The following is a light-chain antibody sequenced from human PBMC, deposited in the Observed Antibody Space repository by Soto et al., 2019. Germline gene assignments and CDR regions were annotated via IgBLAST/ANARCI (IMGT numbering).Light chain of an antibody. CDR1: QSISSY. CDR2: AAS. CDR3: QQSYSTPWT. V-gene: IGKV1-39*01. J-gene: IGKJ1*01. Sequence: DIQMTRSPSSLSASVGDRVTITCRASQSISSYLNWYQQIPGKAPKLLIYAASSLQSGVPSRFSGSGSGTDFTLTISSLQPEDFATYYCQQSYSTPWTFGQGTKVEIK.